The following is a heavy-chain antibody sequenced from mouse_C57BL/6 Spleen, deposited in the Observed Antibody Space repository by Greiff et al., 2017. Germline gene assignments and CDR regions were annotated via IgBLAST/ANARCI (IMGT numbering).Heavy chain of an antibody. J-gene: IGHJ3*01. D-gene: IGHD2-1*01. Sequence: EVQLQQSGPELVKPGASVKMSCKASGYTFTDYNMHWVKQSHGKSLEWIGYINPNNGGTSYNQKFKGKATLTVNKSSSTAYMELRSLTSEDSAVYYCVAYGNYEFAYWGQGTLVTVSA. V-gene: IGHV1-22*01. CDR2: INPNNGGT. CDR1: GYTFTDYN. CDR3: VAYGNYEFAY.